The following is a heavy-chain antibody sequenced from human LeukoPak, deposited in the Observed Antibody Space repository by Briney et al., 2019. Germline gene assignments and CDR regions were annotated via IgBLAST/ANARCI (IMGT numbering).Heavy chain of an antibody. J-gene: IGHJ6*04. V-gene: IGHV4-30-4*07. Sequence: PSETLSLTCAVSGGSISSGGYSWSWIRQPPGKGLEWIGYIYYSGSTYYNPSLKSRVTISVDTSKNQFSLKLSSVTAADTAVYYCARSLSYMVRGTVGVWGKGTTVTVSS. D-gene: IGHD3-10*01. CDR3: ARSLSYMVRGTVGV. CDR2: IYYSGST. CDR1: GGSISSGGYS.